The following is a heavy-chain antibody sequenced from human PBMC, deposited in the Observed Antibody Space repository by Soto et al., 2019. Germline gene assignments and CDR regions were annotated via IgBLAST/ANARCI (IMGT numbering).Heavy chain of an antibody. D-gene: IGHD3-3*01. CDR3: ARGGIIVKSWSGNTPGGMDV. J-gene: IGHJ6*02. CDR1: GFTFSSYG. Sequence: GGSLSLSCAASGFTFSSYGMHWVRQAPGKGLEWVAVIWYDGSNKYYADSVKGRFTISRDNSKNTLYLQMNSLRAEDTAVYYCARGGIIVKSWSGNTPGGMDVWGQGTTVTVS. CDR2: IWYDGSNK. V-gene: IGHV3-33*01.